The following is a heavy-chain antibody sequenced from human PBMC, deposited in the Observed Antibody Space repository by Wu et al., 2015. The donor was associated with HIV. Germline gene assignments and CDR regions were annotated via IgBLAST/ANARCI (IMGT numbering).Heavy chain of an antibody. Sequence: QVQLVQSGAEVKKPGSSVKVSCKASGGIFSNFAVSWVRQAPGQGLEWIGGLIPIFETPNYAQKSFFRQSQPLPRTNSRGTGLHGVERPDIMRTTAMYYCARNLSGPTKRQLNYFYKWNTWGQGTTVTV. V-gene: IGHV1-69*12. CDR1: GGIFSNFA. CDR3: ARNLSGPTKRQLNYFYKWNT. D-gene: IGHD1-1*01. CDR2: LIPIFETP. J-gene: IGHJ6*02.